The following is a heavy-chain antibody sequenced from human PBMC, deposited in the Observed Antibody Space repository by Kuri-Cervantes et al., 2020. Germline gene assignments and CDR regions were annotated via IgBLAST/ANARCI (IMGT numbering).Heavy chain of an antibody. V-gene: IGHV3-21*04. CDR1: GFTFSDYY. J-gene: IGHJ4*02. CDR3: ARGYCSGGSCYSGENLFDY. CDR2: ISSSSSYI. Sequence: GESLKISCAASGFTFSDYYMNWIRQAPGKGLEWVSSISSSSSYIYYADSVKGRFTISRDNAKNSLYLQMNSLRAEDTALYHCARGYCSGGSCYSGENLFDYWGQGTLVTVSS. D-gene: IGHD2-15*01.